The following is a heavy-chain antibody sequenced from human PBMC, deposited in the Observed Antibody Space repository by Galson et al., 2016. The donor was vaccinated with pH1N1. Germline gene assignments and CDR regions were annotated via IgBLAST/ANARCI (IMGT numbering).Heavy chain of an antibody. D-gene: IGHD6-13*01. CDR3: VRAIGAAASF. Sequence: SLRLSCAASGFIFSDHWMSWVRQAPDKGLEWVANTNQDGSQKYYVDSVRGRFTTSRDNAKNSVSLQMKSLRPDDTGVYYCVRAIGAAASFWGQGTLVTVSS. J-gene: IGHJ4*02. CDR1: GFIFSDHW. CDR2: TNQDGSQK. V-gene: IGHV3-7*01.